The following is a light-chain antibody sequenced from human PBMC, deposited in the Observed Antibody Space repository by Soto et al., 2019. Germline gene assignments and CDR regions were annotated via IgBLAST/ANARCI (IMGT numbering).Light chain of an antibody. Sequence: TQLTQSPSSLSASVGDRVTISCRASQSMSDSLNWYQQKSGKAPKLLIYSGSTLEIGVPSRFSGSGSGTDFTLTISSLQPEDFGTYFCQQSYSNSYTFGQGTTLEIK. V-gene: IGKV1-39*01. J-gene: IGKJ2*01. CDR3: QQSYSNSYT. CDR1: QSMSDS. CDR2: SGS.